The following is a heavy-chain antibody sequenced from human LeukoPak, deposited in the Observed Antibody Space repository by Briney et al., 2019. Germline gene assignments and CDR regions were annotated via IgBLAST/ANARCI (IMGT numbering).Heavy chain of an antibody. J-gene: IGHJ4*02. D-gene: IGHD5-24*01. CDR1: GGSISSGGYS. Sequence: ETLSLTCAVSGGSISSGGYSWSWVRQAPGKGLEWVSAISGSGGSTYYADSVKGRFTISRDNSKNTLYLQMNSLRAEDTALYFCAKDWGAWLKSIDYWGQGTLVTVSS. V-gene: IGHV3-23*01. CDR3: AKDWGAWLKSIDY. CDR2: ISGSGGST.